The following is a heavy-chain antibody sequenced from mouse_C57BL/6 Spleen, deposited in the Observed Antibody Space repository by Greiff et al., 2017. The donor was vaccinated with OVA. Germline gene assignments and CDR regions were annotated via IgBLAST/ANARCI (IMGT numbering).Heavy chain of an antibody. CDR1: GYAFSSYW. Sequence: QVQLQQSGAELVKPGASVKISCKASGYAFSSYWMNWVKQRPGKGLEWIGQIYPGDGDTNYNGKFKGKATLTADKSSSTAYMQLSSLTSEDSAVYVCARAITTVANFDYWGQGTTLTVSS. CDR2: IYPGDGDT. D-gene: IGHD1-1*01. V-gene: IGHV1-80*01. J-gene: IGHJ2*01. CDR3: ARAITTVANFDY.